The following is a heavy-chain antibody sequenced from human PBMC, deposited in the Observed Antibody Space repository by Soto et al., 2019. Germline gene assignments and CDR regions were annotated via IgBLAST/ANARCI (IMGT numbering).Heavy chain of an antibody. D-gene: IGHD2-8*01. CDR3: GRCNGDDCHSPFDY. Sequence: QVQLVESGGGVVQPGGSLRLSCAASGFTFSNYGMHWVRQAPGKGLEWVADITKNGRNKDYADSVKGRLAISRDNSKNTLKLQMNSLRVEDTAMYYCGRCNGDDCHSPFDYWGQGTLVTVSS. CDR1: GFTFSNYG. J-gene: IGHJ4*02. CDR2: ITKNGRNK. V-gene: IGHV3-30*03.